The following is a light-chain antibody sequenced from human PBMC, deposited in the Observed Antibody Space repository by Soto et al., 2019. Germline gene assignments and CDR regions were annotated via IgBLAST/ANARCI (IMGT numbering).Light chain of an antibody. J-gene: IGKJ1*01. CDR2: AAS. CDR1: QSVSIND. CDR3: LQSGT. V-gene: IGKV3-20*01. Sequence: EIVLTQSPGTLSLSPGERAALSCRASQSVSINDLAWYQQTPGQPPRLLIYAASRRAIGIPDRFSGSGSGTDFTLSISRLEPEDFAVYFCLQSGTFGQGTKVEIK.